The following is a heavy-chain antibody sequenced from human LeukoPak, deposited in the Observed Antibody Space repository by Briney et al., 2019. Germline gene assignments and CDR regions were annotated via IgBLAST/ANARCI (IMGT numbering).Heavy chain of an antibody. Sequence: AQTLSPTYTVSGGSINNYYCSWTRHPAGNGLEWIGRSYTRGSTNYNPSLKSRVTMSVDTSKNQFSLKLSSVTAADTAVYYCARVRYCSADICSGGDAFDIWGQGTMVSVSS. CDR3: ARVRYCSADICSGGDAFDI. CDR2: SYTRGST. D-gene: IGHD2-15*01. CDR1: GGSINNYY. J-gene: IGHJ3*02. V-gene: IGHV4-4*07.